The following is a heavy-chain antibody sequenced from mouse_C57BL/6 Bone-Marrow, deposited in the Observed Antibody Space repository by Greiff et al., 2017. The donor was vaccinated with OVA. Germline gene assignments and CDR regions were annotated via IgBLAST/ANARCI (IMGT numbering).Heavy chain of an antibody. CDR3: ARIYYGNPY. D-gene: IGHD2-1*01. CDR2: IDPSDSET. CDR1: GYTFTSYW. Sequence: QVQLQQSGAELARPGASVKLSCKASGYTFTSYWMHWVKQRPIQGLEWIGNIDPSDSETHYNQKFKDKATLTVDKSSSTAYMQLSSLTSEDSAVYYCARIYYGNPYWGQGTTLTVSS. V-gene: IGHV1-52*01. J-gene: IGHJ2*01.